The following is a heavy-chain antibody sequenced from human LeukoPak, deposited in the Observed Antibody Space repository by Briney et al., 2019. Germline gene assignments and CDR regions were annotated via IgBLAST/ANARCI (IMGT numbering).Heavy chain of an antibody. Sequence: PSETLSLTCAVYGGSFSGYYWSWIRQPPGKGLEWIGEINHSGSTNYNPSLKSRVTISVDTSKNQFSLKLSSVTAADTAVYYCARGLWIYYDFWGGYSPFDYWGQGTLVTVSS. J-gene: IGHJ4*02. V-gene: IGHV4-34*01. D-gene: IGHD3-3*01. CDR1: GGSFSGYY. CDR2: INHSGST. CDR3: ARGLWIYYDFWGGYSPFDY.